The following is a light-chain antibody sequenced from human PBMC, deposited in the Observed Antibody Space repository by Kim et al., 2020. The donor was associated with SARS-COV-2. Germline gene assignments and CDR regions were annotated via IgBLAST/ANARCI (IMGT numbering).Light chain of an antibody. Sequence: DIQLTQSPSSLSASVGDRVTITCRASQGISSYLAWYQQKPGKAPKLLIYAASTLQSGVPSRFSGSGSGTEYSLTISSLQPEDVATYYCQQLYSDPRLTFGRGTSVDIK. CDR3: QQLYSDPRLT. CDR2: AAS. V-gene: IGKV1-9*01. CDR1: QGISSY. J-gene: IGKJ4*01.